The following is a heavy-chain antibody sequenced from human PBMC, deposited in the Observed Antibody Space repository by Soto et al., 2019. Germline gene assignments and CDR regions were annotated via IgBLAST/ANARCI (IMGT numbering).Heavy chain of an antibody. D-gene: IGHD3-22*01. V-gene: IGHV4-34*01. Sequence: SETLSLTCAVYGGSFSGYYWSWIRQPPGKGLEWIGEINHSGSTNYNPSLKSRVTISVDTSKNQFSLKLSSVTAADTAVYYCARVPTTYYYDSSGYYYVGYFQHWGQGTLVTVSS. CDR3: ARVPTTYYYDSSGYYYVGYFQH. CDR2: INHSGST. J-gene: IGHJ1*01. CDR1: GGSFSGYY.